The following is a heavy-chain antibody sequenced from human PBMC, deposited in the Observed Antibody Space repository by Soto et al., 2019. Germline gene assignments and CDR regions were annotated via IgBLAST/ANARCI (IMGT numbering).Heavy chain of an antibody. Sequence: EVQLLESGGGLVQPGGSLRLSCAASGFTFSSYAMSWVRRAPGKGLEWVSAISGSGGSTYYADSVKGRFTISRDNSKNNLYLQMNSPGAQDADVYYCAKGLHPRQFGGSDLWGQGTTVNVFS. CDR2: ISGSGGST. CDR3: AKGLHPRQFGGSDL. D-gene: IGHD3-10*01. CDR1: GFTFSSYA. V-gene: IGHV3-23*01. J-gene: IGHJ6*02.